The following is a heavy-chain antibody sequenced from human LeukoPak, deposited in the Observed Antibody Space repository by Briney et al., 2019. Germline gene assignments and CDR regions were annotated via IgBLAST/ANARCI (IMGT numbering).Heavy chain of an antibody. CDR3: ARDAAAAGTLDY. V-gene: IGHV1-18*01. Sequence: GASVKVSCKASGYTFTSYGISWVRQAPGQGLEWMGWISAYSGNTNYAQKVQGRVTMTTDTSTSTAYMELRSLRSDDTAMYYCARDAAAAGTLDYWGQGTPVTVSS. CDR1: GYTFTSYG. D-gene: IGHD6-13*01. CDR2: ISAYSGNT. J-gene: IGHJ4*02.